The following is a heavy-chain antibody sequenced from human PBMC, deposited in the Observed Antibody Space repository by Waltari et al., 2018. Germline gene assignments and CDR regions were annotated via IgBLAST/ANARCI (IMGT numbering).Heavy chain of an antibody. J-gene: IGHJ3*02. D-gene: IGHD2-2*01. CDR1: GYNFASYW. Sequence: EVQLVQPGAEVKKPGESLRISCKGSGYNFASYWFVWVRQGPGKGLEWMGIIYPGDADTRYSPSFQGQVTISADKSGNTAYLHWSSLKASDTAMFYCARRVVSASTHSFDIWGQGTMVTVSS. CDR3: ARRVVSASTHSFDI. V-gene: IGHV5-51*01. CDR2: IYPGDADT.